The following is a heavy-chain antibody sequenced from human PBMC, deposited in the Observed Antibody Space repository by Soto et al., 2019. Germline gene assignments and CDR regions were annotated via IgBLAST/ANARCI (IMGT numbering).Heavy chain of an antibody. J-gene: IGHJ5*02. CDR3: AREAAAGTVDP. CDR2: ISAYNGNT. CDR1: GYTFTSYG. D-gene: IGHD6-13*01. V-gene: IGHV1-18*01. Sequence: QVQLVQSGAEVKKPGASVKVSCKASGYTFTSYGISWVRQAPGQGLEWMGWISAYNGNTNYAQKLQGKVNMTTDTSTSPAYMELRSLRSGDTAVYYCAREAAAGTVDPWGQGTLVTVSS.